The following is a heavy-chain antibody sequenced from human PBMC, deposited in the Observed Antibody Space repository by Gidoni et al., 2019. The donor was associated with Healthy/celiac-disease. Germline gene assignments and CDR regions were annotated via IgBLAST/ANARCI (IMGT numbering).Heavy chain of an antibody. J-gene: IGHJ5*02. V-gene: IGHV3-20*04. CDR3: AREVSSSWNNWFDP. CDR2: MNWKGGST. D-gene: IGHD6-13*01. CDR1: GFPFDVYG. Sequence: EVQLVESGGGVVRHGGPLRLYCSASGFPFDVYGMRWVRQAPGKGVEWVSGMNWKGGSTGYADSVKGRFTISRDNAKNSLYLQMNSLRAEDTALYYCAREVSSSWNNWFDPWGQGTLVTVSS.